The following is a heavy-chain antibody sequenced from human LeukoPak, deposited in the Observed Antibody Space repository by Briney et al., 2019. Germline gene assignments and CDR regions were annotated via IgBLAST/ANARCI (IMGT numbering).Heavy chain of an antibody. J-gene: IGHJ3*02. CDR3: ARDSIAAAGARGSAFDI. Sequence: ASVKVSCKASGYTFTSYDINWVRQATGQGLEWMGWMNPNSGNTGYAQKFQGRVTITTDESTSTAYMELSSLRSEDTAVYYCARDSIAAAGARGSAFDIWGQGTMVTVSS. D-gene: IGHD6-13*01. CDR1: GYTFTSYD. CDR2: MNPNSGNT. V-gene: IGHV1-8*03.